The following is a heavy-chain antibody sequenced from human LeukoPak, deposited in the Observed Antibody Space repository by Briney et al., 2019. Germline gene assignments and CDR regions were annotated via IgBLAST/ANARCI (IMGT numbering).Heavy chain of an antibody. D-gene: IGHD2-15*01. V-gene: IGHV4-39*07. CDR1: GGSISSSSYY. CDR3: ARIYCSGGSCYSVAAFDI. CDR2: IYYSGST. Sequence: SETLSLTCTVSGGSISSSSYYWGWIRQSPGKGLEWIGSIYYSGSTYYNPSLKSRVTISVDTSKNQFSLKLSSVTAADTAVYYCARIYCSGGSCYSVAAFDIWGQGTMVTVSS. J-gene: IGHJ3*02.